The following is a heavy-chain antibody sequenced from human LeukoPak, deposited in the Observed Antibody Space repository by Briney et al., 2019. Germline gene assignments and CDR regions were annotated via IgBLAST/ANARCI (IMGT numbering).Heavy chain of an antibody. V-gene: IGHV1-2*04. CDR1: GYTFTGYY. J-gene: IGHJ4*02. Sequence: ASVKVSCKASGYTFTGYYMHWVRQAPGQGLEWMGWINPNSGGTNYAQKFQGWVTMTRDTSISTAYMELSRLRSDDTAAYYCARGNVDVVATIDYWGQGTLVTVSS. D-gene: IGHD5-12*01. CDR2: INPNSGGT. CDR3: ARGNVDVVATIDY.